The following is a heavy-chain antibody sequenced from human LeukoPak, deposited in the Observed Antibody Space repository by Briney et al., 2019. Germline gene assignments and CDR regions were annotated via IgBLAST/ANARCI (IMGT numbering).Heavy chain of an antibody. CDR1: GFTFSSYS. V-gene: IGHV3-21*01. CDR3: VRGGAGGTEGDCFDF. J-gene: IGHJ3*01. CDR2: ISSGSSYI. D-gene: IGHD2-21*01. Sequence: GGSLRLSCAASGFTFSSYSMNWVRQAPGKGLEWVSSISSGSSYIYYADSVKGRLTISRDNAKNSLYLQMNSLRAEDTALYYCVRGGAGGTEGDCFDFRAPGTMVTVSS.